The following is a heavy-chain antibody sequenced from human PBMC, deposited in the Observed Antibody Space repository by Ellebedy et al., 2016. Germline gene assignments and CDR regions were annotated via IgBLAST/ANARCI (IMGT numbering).Heavy chain of an antibody. J-gene: IGHJ4*02. Sequence: GGSLRLXCAASGFTFSSYGMHWVRQAPGKGLEWVAVISYDGSNKYYADSVKGRFTISRDNSKNTLYLQMNSLRAEDTAVYYCARDHIGAAAGTPDYWGQGTLVTVSS. D-gene: IGHD6-13*01. V-gene: IGHV3-30*03. CDR1: GFTFSSYG. CDR2: ISYDGSNK. CDR3: ARDHIGAAAGTPDY.